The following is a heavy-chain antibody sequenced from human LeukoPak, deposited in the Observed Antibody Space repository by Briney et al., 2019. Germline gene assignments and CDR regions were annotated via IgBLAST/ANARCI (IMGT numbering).Heavy chain of an antibody. D-gene: IGHD3-22*01. V-gene: IGHV4-31*03. Sequence: SQTLSLTCTVSGGSISSGGYYWSWIRQHPGKGLEWIGYIYYSGSTYYNPSLKSRVTISVDRSKNQFSLKLSSVTAADTAVYYCASGSSGYYPAEYFQHWGQGTLVTVSS. CDR2: IYYSGST. J-gene: IGHJ1*01. CDR1: GGSISSGGYY. CDR3: ASGSSGYYPAEYFQH.